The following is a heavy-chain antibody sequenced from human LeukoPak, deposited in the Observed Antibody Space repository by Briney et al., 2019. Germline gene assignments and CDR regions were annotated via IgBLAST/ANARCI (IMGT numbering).Heavy chain of an antibody. Sequence: PGGSLRLSCAASGFTFSSYWMSWVRHAPGKGLEWVANIKQDGSEKYYVDSVKGRFTISRDNAKNSLYLQMNSLRAEDTAVYYCAREGGGYALDYWGQGTLVTVSS. J-gene: IGHJ4*02. D-gene: IGHD3-22*01. V-gene: IGHV3-7*01. CDR3: AREGGGYALDY. CDR2: IKQDGSEK. CDR1: GFTFSSYW.